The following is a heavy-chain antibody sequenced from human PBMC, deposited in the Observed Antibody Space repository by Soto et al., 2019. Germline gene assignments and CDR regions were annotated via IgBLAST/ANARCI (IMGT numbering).Heavy chain of an antibody. V-gene: IGHV1-18*01. CDR3: TRLPVEWGMYSYSGMDV. Sequence: QVQLVQSGAEVEKPEASVKVSCKASGYSFTNYGITWVRQAPGQGLEWMGWISPYNGHTNYAQKFQDRVTMTTDTSTRTAYMELRSLRSDDTAVYYCTRLPVEWGMYSYSGMDVWGQGTTVTVSS. J-gene: IGHJ6*02. CDR1: GYSFTNYG. D-gene: IGHD3-3*01. CDR2: ISPYNGHT.